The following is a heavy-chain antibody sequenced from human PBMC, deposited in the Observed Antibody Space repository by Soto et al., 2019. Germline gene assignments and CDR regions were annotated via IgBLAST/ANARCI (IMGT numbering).Heavy chain of an antibody. V-gene: IGHV1-69*01. CDR2: VIPMFGTA. CDR1: GGIFTASA. CDR3: AVGFKLDYYSLDV. J-gene: IGHJ6*02. Sequence: QVQLVQSGAEVRKPGSSVKVSCRSSGGIFTASAISWVRQAPGQGPEWMGGVIPMFGTANYPQRFQGRVTINAYESTNTVYMQLSSLRSEDTAVYFCAVGFKLDYYSLDVWGQGTTVTVSS. D-gene: IGHD3-10*01.